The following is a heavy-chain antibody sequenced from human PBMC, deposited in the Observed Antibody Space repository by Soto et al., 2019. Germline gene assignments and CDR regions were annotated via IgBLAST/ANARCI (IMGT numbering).Heavy chain of an antibody. D-gene: IGHD5-12*01. CDR3: ARDLVMATITYGMDG. Sequence: SETLSLTCAVSGDSLIGIDHWAWIRQPPWRSLEWIASIFHTGTTYYTPSLKSRVTISVDTSKNQFSLMLSSVTAADTAVYFCARDLVMATITYGMDGWGQVTTVTVSS. CDR1: GDSLIGIDH. CDR2: IFHTGTT. J-gene: IGHJ6*02. V-gene: IGHV4-38-2*02.